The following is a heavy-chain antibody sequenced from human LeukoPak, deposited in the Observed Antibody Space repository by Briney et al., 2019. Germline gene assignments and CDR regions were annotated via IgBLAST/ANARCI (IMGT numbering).Heavy chain of an antibody. V-gene: IGHV3-30*18. Sequence: PGGSLRLSCAASGFTFSSYGMHWVRQAPGKGLEWVAVISYDGSNKYYADSVKGRFTISRDNSKNTLYLQMNSLRAEDTAVYYCVKDQGRRYYYYYGMDVWGQGTTVTVSS. J-gene: IGHJ6*02. CDR3: VKDQGRRYYYYYGMDV. CDR2: ISYDGSNK. CDR1: GFTFSSYG.